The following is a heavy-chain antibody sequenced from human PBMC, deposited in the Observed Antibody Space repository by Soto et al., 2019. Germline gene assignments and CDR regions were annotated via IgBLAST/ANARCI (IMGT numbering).Heavy chain of an antibody. Sequence: TSETLSLTCTVSGGSISSSSYYWGWIRQPPGKGLEWVGSIYYSGSTYYNPSLKSRVTISVDTSKNQFSLKLSSVTAADTAVYYCARQEYYDFWSGYYREDDWFDPWGQGTLVTVSS. J-gene: IGHJ5*02. CDR1: GGSISSSSYY. V-gene: IGHV4-39*01. D-gene: IGHD3-3*01. CDR2: IYYSGST. CDR3: ARQEYYDFWSGYYREDDWFDP.